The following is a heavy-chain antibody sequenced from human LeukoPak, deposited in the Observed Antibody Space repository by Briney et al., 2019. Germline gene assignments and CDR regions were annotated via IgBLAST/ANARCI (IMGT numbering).Heavy chain of an antibody. J-gene: IGHJ4*02. CDR1: GFTFTDYY. CDR3: ARDRRKLEYVWGLRLYFDY. Sequence: GGSLTLSCPASGFTFTDYYMSWIRQAHGKGLEWVSYIITSGSTICYVESMTGRSTMSKDNAKNSQYQQMNRVRAEDTGVYCCARDRRKLEYVWGLRLYFDYWGQGTLVTVSS. D-gene: IGHD3-16*01. V-gene: IGHV3-11*01. CDR2: IITSGSTI.